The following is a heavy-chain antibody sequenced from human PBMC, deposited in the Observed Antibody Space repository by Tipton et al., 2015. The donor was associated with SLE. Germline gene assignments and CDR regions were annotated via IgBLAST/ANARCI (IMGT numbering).Heavy chain of an antibody. V-gene: IGHV4-61*01. CDR2: IDYSGST. Sequence: TLSLTCTVSGQSINNAYYWGWIRQPPGEGLEWIGYIDYSGSTNYDPSLKSRVTISVDTSKNQFSLKLTSLTAADTAVYFCARTKSMLRGRHYYYYYMDVWGKGTTVTVSS. J-gene: IGHJ6*03. CDR1: GQSINNAYY. D-gene: IGHD3-10*01. CDR3: ARTKSMLRGRHYYYYYMDV.